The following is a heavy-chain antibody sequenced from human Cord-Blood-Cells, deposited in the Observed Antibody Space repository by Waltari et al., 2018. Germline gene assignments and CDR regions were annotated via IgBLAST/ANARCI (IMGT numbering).Heavy chain of an antibody. CDR3: ARAAQQLVGRVDWFDP. CDR1: GYTFTSSD. CDR2: MNPNSGNT. J-gene: IGHJ5*02. V-gene: IGHV1-8*01. D-gene: IGHD6-13*01. Sequence: QVQLVQSGAEVKKPGASVKVSCTASGYTFTSSDLYWVRQAPGQGLAWMGWMNPNSGNTGYAQKFQGRVTMTRNTSISTAYMELSSLRSEDTAVYYCARAAQQLVGRVDWFDPWGQGTLVTVSS.